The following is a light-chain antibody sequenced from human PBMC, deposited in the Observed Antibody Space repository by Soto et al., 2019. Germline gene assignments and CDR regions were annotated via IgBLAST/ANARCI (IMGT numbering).Light chain of an antibody. Sequence: QSVLTQPASVSGAPGQSITISCTGTSNDIGGYNYVSWYQQHPGKAPKLLIFEVRSRPSGVSNRFSGSKSGNTASPTISALQPGDEADYFCTSYTSRTSLPYVLGTGDQGHRP. CDR2: EVR. CDR1: SNDIGGYNY. J-gene: IGLJ1*01. CDR3: TSYTSRTSLPYV. V-gene: IGLV2-14*01.